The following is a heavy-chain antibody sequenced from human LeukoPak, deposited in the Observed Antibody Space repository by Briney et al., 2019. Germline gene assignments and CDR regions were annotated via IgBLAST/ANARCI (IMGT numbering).Heavy chain of an antibody. CDR1: GFTFSTYW. D-gene: IGHD4-23*01. J-gene: IGHJ4*02. Sequence: PGGSLRLSCAASGFTFSTYWMHWVRQAPGKGPVGVSRINTDGSSTTYADSVKGRFTISRDNAKNTLYLQMNSLRAEDTAVYYCARDSVATLNYWGQGTLVTVSS. V-gene: IGHV3-74*01. CDR3: ARDSVATLNY. CDR2: INTDGSST.